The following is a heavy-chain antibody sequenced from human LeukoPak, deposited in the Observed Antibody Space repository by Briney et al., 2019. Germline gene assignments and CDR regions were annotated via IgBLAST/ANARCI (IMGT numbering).Heavy chain of an antibody. CDR3: ARDVVAAVSNWFDP. D-gene: IGHD6-13*01. CDR2: IYYSGST. Sequence: SETLSLTCTVSGGPISSYYWSWIRQPPGKGLEWIGYIYYSGSTNYNPSLKSRVTISVDTSKNQFSLKLSSVTAEDTAVYYCARDVVAAVSNWFDPWGQGTLVTVSS. V-gene: IGHV4-59*01. J-gene: IGHJ5*02. CDR1: GGPISSYY.